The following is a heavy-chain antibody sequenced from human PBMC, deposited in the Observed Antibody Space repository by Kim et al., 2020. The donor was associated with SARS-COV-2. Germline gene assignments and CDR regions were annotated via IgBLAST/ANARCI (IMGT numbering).Heavy chain of an antibody. CDR3: TTGIAIIGDSYFDY. Sequence: YAESVKDMFTFSRDDSANTAFLQMNNLRTEDTAVYFCTTGIAIIGDSYFDYWGQGTLVTVSS. J-gene: IGHJ4*02. V-gene: IGHV3-73*01. D-gene: IGHD2-21*01.